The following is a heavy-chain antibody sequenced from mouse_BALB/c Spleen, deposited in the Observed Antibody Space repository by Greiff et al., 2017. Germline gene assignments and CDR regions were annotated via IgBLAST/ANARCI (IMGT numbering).Heavy chain of an antibody. V-gene: IGHV14-3*02. Sequence: EVKLQQSGAELVKPGASVKLSCTASGFNIKDTYMHWVKQRPEQGLEWIGRIDPANGNTKYDPKFQGKATITADTSSNTAYLQLSSLTSEDTAVYYCARGYDGYPYYYAMDYWGQGTSVTVSS. J-gene: IGHJ4*01. CDR1: GFNIKDTY. D-gene: IGHD2-3*01. CDR2: IDPANGNT. CDR3: ARGYDGYPYYYAMDY.